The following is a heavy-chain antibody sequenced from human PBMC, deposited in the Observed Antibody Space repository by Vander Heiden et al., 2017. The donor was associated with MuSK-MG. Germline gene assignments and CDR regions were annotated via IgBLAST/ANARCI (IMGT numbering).Heavy chain of an antibody. CDR1: GGTFSSYA. Sequence: QVQLVQSGAEVKKPGSSVKVSCKASGGTFSSYASSWVRQAPGQGLEWMGGIIPTFGTANYAQKFQGRVTITADESTSTAYMELSSLRSEDTAVYYCARYYGSGSYLPRAYYYYGMDVWGQGTTVTVSS. CDR3: ARYYGSGSYLPRAYYYYGMDV. CDR2: IIPTFGTA. V-gene: IGHV1-69*01. D-gene: IGHD3-10*01. J-gene: IGHJ6*02.